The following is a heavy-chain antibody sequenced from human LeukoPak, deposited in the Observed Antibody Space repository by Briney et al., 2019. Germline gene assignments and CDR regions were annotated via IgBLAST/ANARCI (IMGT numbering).Heavy chain of an antibody. Sequence: GGSLRLSCAASGFTFSSYSMNWVRQAQGKGLEWVSYIISSSSTIYYAESVKGRFTISRDNAKNSLYLQMNSLRAEDTAVYYCARRVSHYYYMDVWGKGTTVTVSS. CDR1: GFTFSSYS. D-gene: IGHD2-8*01. V-gene: IGHV3-48*01. CDR2: IISSSSTI. J-gene: IGHJ6*03. CDR3: ARRVSHYYYMDV.